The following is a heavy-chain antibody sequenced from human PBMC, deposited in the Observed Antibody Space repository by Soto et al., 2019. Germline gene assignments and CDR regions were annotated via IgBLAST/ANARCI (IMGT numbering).Heavy chain of an antibody. J-gene: IGHJ4*02. D-gene: IGHD2-15*01. Sequence: ASVKVSCKASGYTFTSYGISWVRQAPGQGLEWMGWISGYNGNTNYAQKLQGRVTMTTDTSTSTAYMELRSLRSDDTAVYYCARSAYCSGGSCYSPEIDYWGQGTLVTVSS. CDR3: ARSAYCSGGSCYSPEIDY. CDR2: ISGYNGNT. CDR1: GYTFTSYG. V-gene: IGHV1-18*01.